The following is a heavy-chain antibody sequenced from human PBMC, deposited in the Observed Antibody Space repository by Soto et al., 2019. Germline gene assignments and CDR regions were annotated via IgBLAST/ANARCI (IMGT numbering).Heavy chain of an antibody. CDR3: ARGGDGRAAK. V-gene: IGHV4-34*01. D-gene: IGHD2-15*01. Sequence: QVQLQQWGAGLLKPSETLSLTCAVYGGSFSGYYWSWIRQPPGKGLEWIGEINPSGSTNYTPSLRRRVSMSGDTRKNQVCLELTSVTAGDTAVYFRARGGDGRAAKWGQGTLVTVSP. CDR2: INPSGST. J-gene: IGHJ4*02. CDR1: GGSFSGYY.